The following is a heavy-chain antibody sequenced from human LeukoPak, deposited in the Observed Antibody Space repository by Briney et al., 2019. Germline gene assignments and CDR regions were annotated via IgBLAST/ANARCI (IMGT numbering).Heavy chain of an antibody. Sequence: ASVKVSCKASGYTFTGYYIHWVRQAPGQGLEWMGWINPDNGVTNYAQKFQGRVTMTRDTSISTAYMELSRLRSDDTAVYYCARGNLTVRGVREVDYWGQGTLVTVSS. V-gene: IGHV1-2*02. CDR2: INPDNGVT. D-gene: IGHD3-10*01. CDR3: ARGNLTVRGVREVDY. J-gene: IGHJ4*02. CDR1: GYTFTGYY.